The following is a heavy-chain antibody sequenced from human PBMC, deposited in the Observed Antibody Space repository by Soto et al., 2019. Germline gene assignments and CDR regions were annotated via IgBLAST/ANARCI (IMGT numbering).Heavy chain of an antibody. V-gene: IGHV3-21*03. J-gene: IGHJ6*02. CDR1: GFTFSSYA. CDR3: TSTIFGVVIPGGYYYGMDV. CDR2: ISSSSSYI. D-gene: IGHD3-3*01. Sequence: PGGSLRLSCAASGFTFSSYAMSWVRQAPGKGLEWVSSISSSSSYIYYADSVKGRFTISRDNAKNSLYLQMNSLKTEDTAVYYCTSTIFGVVIPGGYYYGMDVWGQGTTVTVSS.